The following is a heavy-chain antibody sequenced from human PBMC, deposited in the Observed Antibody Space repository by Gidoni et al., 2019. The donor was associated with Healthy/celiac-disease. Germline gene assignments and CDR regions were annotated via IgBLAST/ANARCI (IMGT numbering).Heavy chain of an antibody. J-gene: IGHJ4*02. CDR2: IRSKADGGLT. Sequence: EVQLVESGGGLVKPWRSLRLTCTAAGFTYGDYAMSCFSRAPGKGLEGVGFIRSKADGGLTEFAAAVKGRFTRSRDDSKSIAYLQMNSLKTEDTAVYYCTRVGYPDHVLRFVEWLFPPHFDYGGQGTLVTVSS. CDR1: GFTYGDYA. D-gene: IGHD3-3*01. CDR3: TRVGYPDHVLRFVEWLFPPHFDY. V-gene: IGHV3-49*05.